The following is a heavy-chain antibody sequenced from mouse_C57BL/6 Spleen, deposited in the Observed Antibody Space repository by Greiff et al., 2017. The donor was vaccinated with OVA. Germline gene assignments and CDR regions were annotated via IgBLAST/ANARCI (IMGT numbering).Heavy chain of an antibody. J-gene: IGHJ3*01. D-gene: IGHD2-4*01. CDR1: GYTFTSYW. V-gene: IGHV1-64*01. CDR3: AREADYDGTWFAY. Sequence: QVQLQQPGAELVKPGASVKLSCKASGYTFTSYWMHWVKQRPGQGLEWIGMIHPNSGSTNYNEKFKSKATLTVDKSSSTAYMQLSSLTSEDSAVYYCAREADYDGTWFAYWGQGTLVTVSA. CDR2: IHPNSGST.